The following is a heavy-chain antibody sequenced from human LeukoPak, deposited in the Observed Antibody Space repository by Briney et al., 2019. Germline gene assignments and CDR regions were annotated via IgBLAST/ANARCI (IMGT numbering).Heavy chain of an antibody. D-gene: IGHD5-18*01. J-gene: IGHJ6*02. CDR3: ASSVGAMVTYYYYGMDV. Sequence: SVKVSCTAYGDTFSSYAISWVRQAPGQGLEWMGGIIPILGIANYAQKFQGRVTITADKSTSTAYMELSSLRSEDTAVYYCASSVGAMVTYYYYGMDVWGQGTTVTVSS. CDR1: GDTFSSYA. CDR2: IIPILGIA. V-gene: IGHV1-69*10.